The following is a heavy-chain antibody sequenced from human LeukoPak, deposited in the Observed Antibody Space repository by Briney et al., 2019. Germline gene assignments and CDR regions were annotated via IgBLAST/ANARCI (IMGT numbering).Heavy chain of an antibody. CDR2: INSDGSST. Sequence: QPGGSLRLSCAASGFTFSSYWMHWVRQAPGKGLVWVSRINSDGSSTSYADSVKGRFTISRDNAKNTLYLQMNSLRAEDTAVYYCARGLWGFWSGYCFDYWGQGTLVTVSS. CDR3: ARGLWGFWSGYCFDY. J-gene: IGHJ4*02. CDR1: GFTFSSYW. V-gene: IGHV3-74*01. D-gene: IGHD3-3*01.